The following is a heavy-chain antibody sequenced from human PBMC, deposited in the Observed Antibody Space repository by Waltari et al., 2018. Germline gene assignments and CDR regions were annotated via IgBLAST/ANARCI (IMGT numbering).Heavy chain of an antibody. CDR1: GYFINTGFF. J-gene: IGHJ5*02. V-gene: IGHV4-38-2*01. CDR3: ARQTLGYCTSAACRRLET. D-gene: IGHD2-2*03. Sequence: QVQLQESGPGLVRPSETLSLTCDVSGYFINTGFFWGWIRQTTWKGLELIGNIYHDGTTYHSPHLKNRLTISLDTSTNQFSLRLTFVTVADSALYYCARQTLGYCTSAACRRLETWGQGILVTVSS. CDR2: IYHDGTT.